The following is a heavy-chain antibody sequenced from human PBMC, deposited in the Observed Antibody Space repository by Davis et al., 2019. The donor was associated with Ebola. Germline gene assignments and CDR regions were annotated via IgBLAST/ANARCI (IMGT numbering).Heavy chain of an antibody. CDR3: ASGEFVDF. Sequence: ASVKVSCKASGYSFTHYSFSWVRQAPGQGLEWMGWVSGNNGKTDYAQKFQGRVTMTTDTSTSTVHMDLSSLKSEDTAIYYCASGEFVDFWGQGSLVTVSS. V-gene: IGHV1-18*01. CDR1: GYSFTHYS. D-gene: IGHD3-10*01. J-gene: IGHJ4*02. CDR2: VSGNNGKT.